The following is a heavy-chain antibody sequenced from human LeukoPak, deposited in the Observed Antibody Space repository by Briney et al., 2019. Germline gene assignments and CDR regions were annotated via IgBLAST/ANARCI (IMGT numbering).Heavy chain of an antibody. CDR3: ARGVGWYYFDY. CDR2: ISSSSSDI. Sequence: GGSLRLSCGASGFTFSNYNMNWVRQAPGKGLEWVSSISSSSSDIYYTDSVKGRFTISRDNSKNSLFLQMNSLRADDTAVYYCARGVGWYYFDYWGQGTLVTVSS. CDR1: GFTFSNYN. J-gene: IGHJ4*02. V-gene: IGHV3-21*01. D-gene: IGHD6-19*01.